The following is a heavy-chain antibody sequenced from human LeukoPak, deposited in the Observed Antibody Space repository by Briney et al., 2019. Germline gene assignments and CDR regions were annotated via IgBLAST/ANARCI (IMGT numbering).Heavy chain of an antibody. V-gene: IGHV4-34*01. CDR3: ARSLFRIAARPHFDY. CDR1: GGSFSGYY. J-gene: IGHJ4*02. Sequence: SETLSLTCAVYGGSFSGYYWSRIRQPPGKGLEWIGEINHSGSTNYNPSLKSRVTISVDTSKNQFSLRLSSVTAADTAVYYCARSLFRIAARPHFDYWGRGTLVTVSS. CDR2: INHSGST. D-gene: IGHD6-6*01.